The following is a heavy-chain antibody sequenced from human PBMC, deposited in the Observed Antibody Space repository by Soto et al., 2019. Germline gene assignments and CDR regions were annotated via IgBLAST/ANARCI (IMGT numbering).Heavy chain of an antibody. CDR3: AHSPQALWPGDRFDY. CDR2: IYWDDDK. V-gene: IGHV2-5*02. CDR1: GFSLSTSGVG. J-gene: IGHJ4*02. D-gene: IGHD4-17*01. Sequence: QITLKESGPTLVKPTQTLTPTCTFSGFSLSTSGVGVGWIRQPPGKALEWLALIYWDDDKRYSPSLKSRLTITKDTSKNQVVLTMTNMDPVDTATYYCAHSPQALWPGDRFDYWGQGTLVTVSS.